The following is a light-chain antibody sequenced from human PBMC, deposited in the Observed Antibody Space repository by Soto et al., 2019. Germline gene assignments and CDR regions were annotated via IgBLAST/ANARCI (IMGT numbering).Light chain of an antibody. Sequence: EKVMTQSPATLSVSPGERATLSCRASQSVSNNVAWYQHKPGQAPRLLIYGASTRATGIPARFSGSGSGTESTLTISGLQSEDFAVYYCQQYYIWPPWTFGQGTKVDIK. CDR2: GAS. CDR3: QQYYIWPPWT. V-gene: IGKV3-15*01. J-gene: IGKJ1*01. CDR1: QSVSNN.